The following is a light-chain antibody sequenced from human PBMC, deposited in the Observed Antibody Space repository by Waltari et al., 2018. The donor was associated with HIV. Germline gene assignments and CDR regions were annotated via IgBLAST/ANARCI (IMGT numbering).Light chain of an antibody. Sequence: DIRLTQSPSFLSASVGDRVTISCRTSQDISYYLAWYQLKPVKAPKLLIYAASILQSGVPSRFSGSGSGTEFSLTISSLQPEDFATYYCQQLNSYPQITFGGGTKLEIK. CDR1: QDISYY. J-gene: IGKJ4*01. CDR2: AAS. CDR3: QQLNSYPQIT. V-gene: IGKV1-9*01.